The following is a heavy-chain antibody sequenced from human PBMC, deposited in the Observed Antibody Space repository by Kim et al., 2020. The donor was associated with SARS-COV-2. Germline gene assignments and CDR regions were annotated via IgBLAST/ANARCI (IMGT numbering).Heavy chain of an antibody. Sequence: GSPKYNPSPKSRVTISVDTSKNQFSLRLTSVTAADTAVYYCARGYKATVGFWGQGTLVTVSS. D-gene: IGHD4-17*01. J-gene: IGHJ4*02. V-gene: IGHV4-34*01. CDR2: GSP. CDR3: ARGYKATVGF.